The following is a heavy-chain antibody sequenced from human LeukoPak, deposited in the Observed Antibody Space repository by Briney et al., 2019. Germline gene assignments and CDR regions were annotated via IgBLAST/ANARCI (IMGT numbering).Heavy chain of an antibody. D-gene: IGHD6-13*01. CDR2: IYYNGIT. J-gene: IGHJ4*02. CDR3: AGVRTAGTGPDY. CDR1: GGSISSYY. Sequence: SETLSLTCTVSGGSISSYYWSWIRQPPGKGLEWIGYIYYNGITNYSPSLKSRVSISVDTSKNQFSLKLSSVTAADTAVYFCAGVRTAGTGPDYWGQGTLVTVSS. V-gene: IGHV4-59*08.